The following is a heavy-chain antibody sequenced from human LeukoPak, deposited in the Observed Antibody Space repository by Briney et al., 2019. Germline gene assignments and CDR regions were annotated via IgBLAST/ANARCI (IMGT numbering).Heavy chain of an antibody. Sequence: ASVKVSCKASGYTFTGYYMHWVRQAPGQGLEWMGWINPNSGGTNYAQKFQGRVTMTRDTSISTAYMELSRLRSDDTAVYYCARDSSGNTYYYYYYMDVWGKGTTVTVSS. CDR1: GYTFTGYY. CDR3: ARDSSGNTYYYYYYMDV. J-gene: IGHJ6*03. V-gene: IGHV1-2*02. CDR2: INPNSGGT. D-gene: IGHD6-6*01.